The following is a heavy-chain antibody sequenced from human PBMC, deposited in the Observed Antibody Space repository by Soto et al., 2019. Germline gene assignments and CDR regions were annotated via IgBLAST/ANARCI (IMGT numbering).Heavy chain of an antibody. CDR3: AKDLGSGSYLLDAFDI. Sequence: GGSLRLSCAASGFTFSNYGIHWVRQAPGKGLEWVAVISYDGSNKYYADSVKGRSTISRDNSKNTLYLQMNSLRAEDTAVYYCAKDLGSGSYLLDAFDIWGQGTMVT. V-gene: IGHV3-30*18. CDR1: GFTFSNYG. D-gene: IGHD1-26*01. J-gene: IGHJ3*02. CDR2: ISYDGSNK.